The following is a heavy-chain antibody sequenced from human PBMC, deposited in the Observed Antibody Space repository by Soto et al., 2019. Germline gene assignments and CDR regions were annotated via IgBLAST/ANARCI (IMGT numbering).Heavy chain of an antibody. CDR2: IYWDDDK. V-gene: IGHV2-5*02. D-gene: IGHD3-10*02. CDR3: AHYVSNSPAGWFAP. J-gene: IGHJ5*02. Sequence: QITLKESGPPLVKPTQTLTMTCTFSWLSLSTSGEAVGCISQPPGKSLEWLALIYWDDDKRYNPTLKTRLTITKDTSKNQVVLTLTNMYPVDTATYYCAHYVSNSPAGWFAPWGQGILVTVSS. CDR1: WLSLSTSGEA.